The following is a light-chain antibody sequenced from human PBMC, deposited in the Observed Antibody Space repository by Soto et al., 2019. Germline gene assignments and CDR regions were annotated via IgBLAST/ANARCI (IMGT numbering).Light chain of an antibody. CDR3: QQYISYPLT. V-gene: IGKV1-5*03. Sequence: DIQMTQSPSTLSASVGDRVTITCRASQSISSWLAWYQQKPGKAPKVLIYKASTLESGVPSRFSGSESGTQFTLTISSLQPDDFATYYCQQYISYPLTFGGGTKVDIK. J-gene: IGKJ4*01. CDR2: KAS. CDR1: QSISSW.